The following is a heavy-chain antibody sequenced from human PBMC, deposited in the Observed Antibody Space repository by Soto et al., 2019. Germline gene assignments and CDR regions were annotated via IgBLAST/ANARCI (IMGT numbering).Heavy chain of an antibody. CDR1: GFMVSNNY. CDR3: ARWVTVYGGLDY. D-gene: IGHD2-8*01. Sequence: EVKLVESGGGLVQPGGSLRLSCAASGFMVSNNYMRWVRQAPGKGLEWVSVTYSAGTTNYADSVKGRFTISRDNSKNTLDLQMNSLRADDTAMYYCARWVTVYGGLDYWGQGTLVTVSS. J-gene: IGHJ4*02. CDR2: TYSAGTT. V-gene: IGHV3-66*01.